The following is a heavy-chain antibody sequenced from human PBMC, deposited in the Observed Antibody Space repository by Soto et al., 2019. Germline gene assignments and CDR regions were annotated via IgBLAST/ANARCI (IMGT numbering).Heavy chain of an antibody. CDR1: GGTFSSYT. Sequence: QVQLVQSGAEVKKPGSSVKVSCKVSGGTFSSYTISWVRQDPGQGLEWMGRIIPVLDIEKYAQKFQGRVTITADKSTRTAYMELVSLRSEDTAVYYFAGLTETGTTAYDYWGQGTLVNVSS. J-gene: IGHJ4*02. CDR2: IIPVLDIE. CDR3: AGLTETGTTAYDY. V-gene: IGHV1-69*02. D-gene: IGHD1-7*01.